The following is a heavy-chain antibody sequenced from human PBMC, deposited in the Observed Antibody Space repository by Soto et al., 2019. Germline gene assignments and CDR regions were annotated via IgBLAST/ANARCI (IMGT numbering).Heavy chain of an antibody. Sequence: PSETLSLTCTVSGGSISSGGYYWSWIRQHPGKGLEWIGYIYYSGSTYYNPSLTSRVTISVDTSKNKFSLKLSSVTAADTAVYYCASSGDNWNDGKYYYGMDVWGQGTTVTVS. J-gene: IGHJ6*02. CDR3: ASSGDNWNDGKYYYGMDV. CDR2: IYYSGST. V-gene: IGHV4-31*03. D-gene: IGHD1-20*01. CDR1: GGSISSGGYY.